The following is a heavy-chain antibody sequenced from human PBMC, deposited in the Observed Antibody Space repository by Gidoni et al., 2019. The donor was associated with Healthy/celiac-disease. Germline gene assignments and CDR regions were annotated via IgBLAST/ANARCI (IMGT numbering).Heavy chain of an antibody. CDR1: AFTCTSYG. CDR2: ISYDGSNQ. J-gene: IGHJ4*02. D-gene: IGHD6-13*01. CDR3: EKIMFNWYSSCPVDY. Sequence: VQLVESGGDIVPPGRSLRLCCTVAAFTCTSYGMDWVRQARGKGLEWVAVISYDGSNQYYAVSVKGRFTIYRYNSTNTLYLQMNSLSCEDTAVYYCEKIMFNWYSSCPVDYWGQGTLVTVSS. V-gene: IGHV3-30*18.